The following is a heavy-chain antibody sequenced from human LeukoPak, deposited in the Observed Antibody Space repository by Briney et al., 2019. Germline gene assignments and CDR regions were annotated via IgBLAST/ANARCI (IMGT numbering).Heavy chain of an antibody. D-gene: IGHD2-2*01. Sequence: SETLSLTCAVSGGSISSGGYSWSWIRQPPGKGLEWIGYIYHSGSTYYNPSLKSRVTISVDTSKNQFSLKLSSVTAADTAVYYCARDLRYCSSTSCYAYGMDVWGQGTTVTVSS. V-gene: IGHV4-30-2*01. CDR3: ARDLRYCSSTSCYAYGMDV. J-gene: IGHJ6*02. CDR2: IYHSGST. CDR1: GGSISSGGYS.